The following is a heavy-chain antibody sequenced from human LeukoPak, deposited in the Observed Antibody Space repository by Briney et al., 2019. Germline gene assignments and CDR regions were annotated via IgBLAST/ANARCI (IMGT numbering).Heavy chain of an antibody. CDR3: ARGRRTYSSGWYYRDY. Sequence: SETLSLTCAVYGGSFSGYYWSWIRQPPGKGLEWIGSIYYSGSTYYNPSLKSRVTISVDTSKNQFSLKLSSVTAADTAVYYCARGRRTYSSGWYYRDYWGQGTLVTVSS. D-gene: IGHD6-19*01. CDR1: GGSFSGYY. CDR2: IYYSGST. V-gene: IGHV4-34*01. J-gene: IGHJ4*02.